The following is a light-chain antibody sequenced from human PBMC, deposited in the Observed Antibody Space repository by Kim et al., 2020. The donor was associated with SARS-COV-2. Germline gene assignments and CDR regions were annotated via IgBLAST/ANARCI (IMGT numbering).Light chain of an antibody. CDR3: SSYAGSNNLV. Sequence: GQSVNISCSGTSSDFGAYNYVALNQKHPGKAPKLMMYAVTKRPSGVPARFSGSKSGNTASLTVSGLQAEDEADYYCSSYAGSNNLVFGGGTQLTVL. V-gene: IGLV2-8*01. CDR2: AVT. CDR1: SSDFGAYNY. J-gene: IGLJ2*01.